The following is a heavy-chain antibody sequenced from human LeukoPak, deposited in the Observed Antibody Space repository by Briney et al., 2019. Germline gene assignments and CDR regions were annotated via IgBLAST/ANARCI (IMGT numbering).Heavy chain of an antibody. CDR2: IKQDGSEK. CDR1: GFTFSSYW. Sequence: GGSLRLSCAASGFTFSSYWMSWVRQAPGKGLEWVANIKQDGSEKYYVDSVKGRFTISRDNAKNSLYLQMNSLRAEDTAVYYCARDQIAAARYGMDVWGQGTTVTVSS. V-gene: IGHV3-7*01. D-gene: IGHD6-13*01. CDR3: ARDQIAAARYGMDV. J-gene: IGHJ6*02.